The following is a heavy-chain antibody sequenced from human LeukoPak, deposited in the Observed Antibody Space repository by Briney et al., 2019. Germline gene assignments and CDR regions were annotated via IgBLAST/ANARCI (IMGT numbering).Heavy chain of an antibody. Sequence: SETLSLTCTVSGYSISSGYYWGWIRQPPGKGLEWIGSIYHTGTTYYNPSLKSRVTISVDTSKNQFSLKLNSVTAADTAVYYCARDVATIRNWFDPWGQGTLVTVSS. D-gene: IGHD5-12*01. J-gene: IGHJ5*02. CDR3: ARDVATIRNWFDP. V-gene: IGHV4-38-2*02. CDR2: IYHTGTT. CDR1: GYSISSGYY.